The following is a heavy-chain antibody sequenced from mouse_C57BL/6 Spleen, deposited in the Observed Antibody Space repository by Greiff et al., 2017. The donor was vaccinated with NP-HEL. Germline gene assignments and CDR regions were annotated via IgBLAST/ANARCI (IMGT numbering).Heavy chain of an antibody. J-gene: IGHJ2*01. D-gene: IGHD3-2*02. CDR1: GFNIKDYY. CDR3: ALDSSGYFYYFDY. V-gene: IGHV14-2*01. CDR2: IDPEDGEP. Sequence: EVQLQQSGAELVKPGASVKLSCTASGFNIKDYYMHWVKQRTEQGLEWIGRIDPEDGEPKYDTKFQGKAPITADTSSNTAYLQLSSLTSEDTAVYYCALDSSGYFYYFDYWGQGTTLTVSS.